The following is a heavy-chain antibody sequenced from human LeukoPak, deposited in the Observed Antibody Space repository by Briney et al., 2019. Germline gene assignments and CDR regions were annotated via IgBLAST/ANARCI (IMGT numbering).Heavy chain of an antibody. CDR1: GFTFSIYS. CDR3: ARDCLGSQFWSGYYLGPDNYFDY. Sequence: PGGSLRLSCAASGFTFSIYSMNWVRQAPGKGLEWVSYISSSNDTIYYADSVKGRFTISRDNAKNSLYLQMNSLRAEDTAVYYCARDCLGSQFWSGYYLGPDNYFDYWGQGSLATVSS. CDR2: ISSSNDTI. V-gene: IGHV3-48*01. J-gene: IGHJ4*02. D-gene: IGHD3-3*01.